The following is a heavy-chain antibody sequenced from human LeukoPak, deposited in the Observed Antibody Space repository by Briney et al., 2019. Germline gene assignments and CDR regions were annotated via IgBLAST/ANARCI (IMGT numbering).Heavy chain of an antibody. Sequence: SETLSLTCTVSGDSISSYYWSWIRQPPGKGLEWIGYIHHGGSTNSSPSLKSRVTISIDTSKSQFSLQLTSVTAADTAVYYCARGVTTGLDWFDPWGQGTLVTVSS. CDR1: GDSISSYY. CDR3: ARGVTTGLDWFDP. D-gene: IGHD2-21*02. V-gene: IGHV4-59*01. J-gene: IGHJ5*02. CDR2: IHHGGST.